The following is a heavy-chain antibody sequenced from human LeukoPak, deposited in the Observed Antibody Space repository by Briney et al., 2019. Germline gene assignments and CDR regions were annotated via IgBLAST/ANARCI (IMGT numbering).Heavy chain of an antibody. CDR2: IYSGGST. CDR3: ARVGSTIAAAGTALGNWFDP. V-gene: IGHV3-53*04. J-gene: IGHJ5*02. D-gene: IGHD6-13*01. Sequence: PGGSLRLSCAASGFTVSSNYMSWVRQAPGKGLEWVSVIYSGGSTYYADSVKGRFTISRHNSKITLYLQMNSLRAEDTAVYYCARVGSTIAAAGTALGNWFDPWGQGTLVTVSS. CDR1: GFTVSSNY.